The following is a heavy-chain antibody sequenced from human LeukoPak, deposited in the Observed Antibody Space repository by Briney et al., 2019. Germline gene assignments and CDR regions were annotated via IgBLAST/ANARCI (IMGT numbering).Heavy chain of an antibody. V-gene: IGHV3-7*01. CDR1: GFTFSRYW. CDR3: ARSAFHAGSGNYYDY. J-gene: IGHJ4*02. CDR2: IKQDGSQK. D-gene: IGHD3-22*01. Sequence: GGSLRLSCAASGFTFSRYWMNWVRQAPGKGLEWVANIKQDGSQKYYVDSVKGRFTISRDNAKNSLYLQMNSLRAEDTAVYYCARSAFHAGSGNYYDYWGQGTLVTVSS.